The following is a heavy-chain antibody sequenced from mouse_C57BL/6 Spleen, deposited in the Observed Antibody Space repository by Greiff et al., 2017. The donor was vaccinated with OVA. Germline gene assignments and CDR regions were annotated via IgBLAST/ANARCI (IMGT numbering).Heavy chain of an antibody. CDR2: ISSGSSTT. D-gene: IGHD4-1*01. J-gene: IGHJ2*01. CDR1: GFTFSDYG. CDR3: ARHWDY. Sequence: EVKLVESGGGLVKPGGSLKLSCAASGFTFSDYGMHWVRQAPEKGLEWVAYISSGSSTTSYADTVKGRFTISRDNAKNTLFLHMTSLRSEDTAMYYCARHWDYWGQGTTLTVSS. V-gene: IGHV5-17*01.